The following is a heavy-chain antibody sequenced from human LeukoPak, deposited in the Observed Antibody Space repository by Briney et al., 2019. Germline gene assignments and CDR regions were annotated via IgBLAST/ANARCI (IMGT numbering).Heavy chain of an antibody. CDR3: ARSRRIAVAGTDYGMDV. CDR1: GYTFTSYY. V-gene: IGHV1-2*02. CDR2: INPNSGGT. J-gene: IGHJ6*02. Sequence: GASVKVSCKASGYTFTSYYMHWVRQAPGQGLEWMGWINPNSGGTNYAQKFQGRVTMTRDTSISTAYMELSRLRSDDTAVYYCARSRRIAVAGTDYGMDVWGQGTTVTVSS. D-gene: IGHD6-19*01.